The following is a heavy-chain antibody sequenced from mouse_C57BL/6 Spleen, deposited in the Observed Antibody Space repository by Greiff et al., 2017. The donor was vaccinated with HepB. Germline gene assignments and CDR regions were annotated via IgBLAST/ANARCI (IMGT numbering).Heavy chain of an antibody. D-gene: IGHD3-1*01. J-gene: IGHJ1*03. CDR2: ISDGGSYT. V-gene: IGHV5-4*01. CDR1: GFTFSSYA. CDR3: ARDRDVRWYFDV. Sequence: DVMLVESGGGLVKPGGSLKLSCAASGFTFSSYAMSWVRQTPEKRLEWVATISDGGSYTYYPDNVKGRFTISRDNAKNNLYLQMSHLKSEDTAMYYCARDRDVRWYFDVWGTGTTVTVSS.